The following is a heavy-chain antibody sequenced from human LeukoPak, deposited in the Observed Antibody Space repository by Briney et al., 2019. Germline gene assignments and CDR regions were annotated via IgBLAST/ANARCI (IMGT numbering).Heavy chain of an antibody. CDR1: GFNLGVVG. J-gene: IGHJ4*02. CDR3: ARERAGDVDY. V-gene: IGHV3-49*03. Sequence: GGSLRLSCATSGFNLGVVGMDWIRQAPGKGLEWVGFIRNREYGGTAESAASVNGRFAISRDDSKTIVYLQMNDLRTDDTGVYYCARERAGDVDYWGLGTLVTVSS. CDR2: IRNREYGGTA.